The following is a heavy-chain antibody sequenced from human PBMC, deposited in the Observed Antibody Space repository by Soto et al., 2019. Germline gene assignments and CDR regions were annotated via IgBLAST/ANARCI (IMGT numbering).Heavy chain of an antibody. J-gene: IGHJ4*02. CDR1: GFTFSSHE. CDR2: ISSSGTTM. D-gene: IGHD2-8*01. CDR3: ARGGVY. V-gene: IGHV3-48*03. Sequence: PGGSLRLSCAASGFTFSSHEMNWIRQAPGKGLGWVSYISSSGTTMYYADSVKGRFTISRDNAKNSLFLQMNSLRAEDTALYYCARGGVYWGQGTLVTVSS.